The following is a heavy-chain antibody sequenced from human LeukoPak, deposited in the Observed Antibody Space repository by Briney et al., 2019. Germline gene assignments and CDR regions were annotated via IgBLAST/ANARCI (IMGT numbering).Heavy chain of an antibody. V-gene: IGHV3-23*01. CDR3: AKRYYYGSGSFDY. CDR2: ISGSGTST. Sequence: TGGSLRLSCAASGFTFSDYAMSWVRQAPGQGLEWVSAISGSGTSTYYADSVKGRFTISRDNSKNTLYLQTNSLTAEDTAVYYCAKRYYYGSGSFDYWGQGTLVTVSS. CDR1: GFTFSDYA. D-gene: IGHD3-10*01. J-gene: IGHJ4*02.